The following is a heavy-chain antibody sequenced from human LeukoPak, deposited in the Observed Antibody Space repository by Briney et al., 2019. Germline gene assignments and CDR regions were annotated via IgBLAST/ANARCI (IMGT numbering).Heavy chain of an antibody. CDR3: AKDLLTSIVGATTVAFDI. V-gene: IGHV3-23*01. CDR1: GFTFSSYA. Sequence: GGSLRLSCAASGFTFSSYAMSWVRQAPGKGLEWVSAISGSGGSTYYADSVKGRFTISRDNSKNTLYLQMNSLRAEDTAVYYCAKDLLTSIVGATTVAFDIWGQGTMVTVSS. CDR2: ISGSGGST. D-gene: IGHD1-26*01. J-gene: IGHJ3*02.